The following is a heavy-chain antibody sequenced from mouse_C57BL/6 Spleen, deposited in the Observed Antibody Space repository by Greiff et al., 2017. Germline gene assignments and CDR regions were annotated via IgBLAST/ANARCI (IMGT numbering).Heavy chain of an antibody. J-gene: IGHJ2*01. V-gene: IGHV3-6*01. CDR1: GYSITSGYY. CDR3: ARENYVYFDY. D-gene: IGHD1-1*01. Sequence: EVKLMESGPGLVKPSQSLSLTCSVTGYSITSGYYWNWIRQFPGNKLEWMGYISYDGSNNYNPSLKNRISITRDTSKNQFFLKLNSVTTEDTATYYCARENYVYFDYWGQGTTLTVSS. CDR2: ISYDGSN.